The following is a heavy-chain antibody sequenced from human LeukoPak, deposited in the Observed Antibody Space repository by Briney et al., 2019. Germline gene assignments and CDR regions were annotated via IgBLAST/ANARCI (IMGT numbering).Heavy chain of an antibody. Sequence: GGSLRLSCAASGFTFSSYSMNWVRQAPGKGLEWVSYISGSSSTIYYADSVKGRFTISRDNAKNSLYLQMNSLRAEDTAVYYCVPIVVVPAAILPFDYWGQGTLVTVSS. CDR2: ISGSSSTI. D-gene: IGHD2-2*02. CDR1: GFTFSSYS. V-gene: IGHV3-48*04. J-gene: IGHJ4*02. CDR3: VPIVVVPAAILPFDY.